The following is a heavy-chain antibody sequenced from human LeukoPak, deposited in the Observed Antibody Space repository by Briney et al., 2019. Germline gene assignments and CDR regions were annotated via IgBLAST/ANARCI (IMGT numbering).Heavy chain of an antibody. Sequence: SQTLSLTCTVSGGSISSGDYYWSWIRQPPGKGLEWIGYIYYSGSTYYNPPLKSRVTISVDTSKNQFSLKLSSVTAADTAVYYCARTYDFWSGYPRYFDYWGQGTLVTVSS. CDR1: GGSISSGDYY. D-gene: IGHD3-3*01. V-gene: IGHV4-30-4*08. J-gene: IGHJ4*02. CDR2: IYYSGST. CDR3: ARTYDFWSGYPRYFDY.